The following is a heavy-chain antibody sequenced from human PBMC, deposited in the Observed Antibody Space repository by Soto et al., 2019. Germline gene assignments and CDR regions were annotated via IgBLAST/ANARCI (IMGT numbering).Heavy chain of an antibody. CDR3: ARDPSIAVAGTWFDY. Sequence: QVPLVQSGAEVKKPGASVKVSCKASGYIFTSYGISWVRQAPGQGLEWMGWISAYNGNTNYAQKLQGRVTMTTDTSTSTAYMELRSLRSDDTAVYYCARDPSIAVAGTWFDYWGQGTLVTVSS. V-gene: IGHV1-18*01. D-gene: IGHD6-19*01. CDR2: ISAYNGNT. CDR1: GYIFTSYG. J-gene: IGHJ4*02.